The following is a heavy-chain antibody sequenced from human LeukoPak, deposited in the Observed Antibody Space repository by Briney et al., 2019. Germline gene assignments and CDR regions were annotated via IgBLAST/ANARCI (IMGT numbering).Heavy chain of an antibody. CDR2: VTGGGGKK. Sequence: GGSLRLSCAVSGFTFSSYGMSWVRQAPGKGLEWVSVVTGGGGKKYYADSAKGRFSISRDNSKNTLYLQMNSLRAEDTAVYYCAKDSVGVAGPDYWGQGTLVTVSS. J-gene: IGHJ4*02. D-gene: IGHD6-19*01. V-gene: IGHV3-23*01. CDR3: AKDSVGVAGPDY. CDR1: GFTFSSYG.